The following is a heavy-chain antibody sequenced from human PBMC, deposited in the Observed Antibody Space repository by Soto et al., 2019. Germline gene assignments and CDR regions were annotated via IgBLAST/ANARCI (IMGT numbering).Heavy chain of an antibody. D-gene: IGHD3-16*01. V-gene: IGHV1-3*01. CDR3: ARDPNHSPADYHHYYYGMNV. J-gene: IGHJ6*04. CDR2: INAGNGNT. CDR1: GYTFTSYG. Sequence: ASVKVSCKASGYTFTSYGIHWVRQAPGQRLEWTAWINAGNGNTKYSEKFQGRVTITRATSASTAYLELSSLRSEDTAVYYCARDPNHSPADYHHYYYGMNVRDKGTTVAVAS.